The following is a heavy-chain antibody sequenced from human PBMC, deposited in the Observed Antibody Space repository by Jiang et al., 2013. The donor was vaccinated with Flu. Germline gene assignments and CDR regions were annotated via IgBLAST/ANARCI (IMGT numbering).Heavy chain of an antibody. Sequence: TCAVSVAPSAVVTGGVGSASPREGAGVDWGNLSYGSTNYNPSLKSRVTISVDKSKNQFSLKLSSVTAADTAVYYCASIRPIAAAGLIAPWGQGTLVTVSS. D-gene: IGHD6-13*01. CDR3: ASIRPIAAAGLIAP. CDR2: LSYGST. CDR1: VAPSAVVTG. J-gene: IGHJ5*02. V-gene: IGHV4-4*02.